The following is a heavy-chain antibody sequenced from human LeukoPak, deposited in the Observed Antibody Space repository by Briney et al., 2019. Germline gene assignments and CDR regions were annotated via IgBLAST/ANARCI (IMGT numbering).Heavy chain of an antibody. J-gene: IGHJ5*02. CDR3: ARGPIRGGYNWFDP. CDR2: IDPRGGST. CDR1: GYIFTSYY. D-gene: IGHD2-15*01. V-gene: IGHV1-46*01. Sequence: ASVKVSCKASGYIFTSYYIHWVRQAPGQGLEWMRRIDPRGGSTSYPQRFQGRVTMTRDTSTTTVYMELSSLRSDDTAVYYCARGPIRGGYNWFDPWGQGTLVTVSS.